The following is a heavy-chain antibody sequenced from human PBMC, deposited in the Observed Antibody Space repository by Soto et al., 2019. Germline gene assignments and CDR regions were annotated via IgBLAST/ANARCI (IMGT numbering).Heavy chain of an antibody. J-gene: IGHJ5*02. Sequence: LETLSLTCTVSGGSISSYYGSWIRQPPWKGLGWIGHIYDTGSTKYNSSLESRVAISVDTSRNQFSLKLNSVTAANTAVYYCARGAVAGARYWFDPRGQGTLVTVSS. CDR3: ARGAVAGARYWFDP. CDR1: GGSISSYY. CDR2: IYDTGST. D-gene: IGHD6-13*01. V-gene: IGHV4-59*13.